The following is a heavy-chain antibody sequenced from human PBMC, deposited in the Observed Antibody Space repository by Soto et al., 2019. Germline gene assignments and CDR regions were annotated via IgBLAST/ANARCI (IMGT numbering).Heavy chain of an antibody. Sequence: SETLSLTCLVSGGSISSSTYYWGWIRQPPGKGLEWIGSIYYSGATYYNPSLRSRITISMDRSKNHFSLKLTSVTAADTAIYYCAPVGIGTTAVDYWGQGTLVTVSS. CDR1: GGSISSSTYY. V-gene: IGHV4-39*02. CDR3: APVGIGTTAVDY. J-gene: IGHJ4*02. D-gene: IGHD4-17*01. CDR2: IYYSGAT.